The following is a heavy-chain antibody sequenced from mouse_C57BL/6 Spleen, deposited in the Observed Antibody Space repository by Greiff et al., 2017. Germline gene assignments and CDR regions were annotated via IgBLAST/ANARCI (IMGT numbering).Heavy chain of an antibody. CDR1: GYTFTSYW. J-gene: IGHJ2*01. CDR3: ARGVRGDGYHY. Sequence: QVQLQQPGAELVMPGASVKLSCKASGYTFTSYWMHWVKQRPGQGLEWIGEIDPSDSYTNYNQKFKGKSTLTVDKSSSTAYMQLSSLTSEDSAVYYCARGVRGDGYHYWGQGTTLTVSA. CDR2: IDPSDSYT. V-gene: IGHV1-69*01. D-gene: IGHD2-3*01.